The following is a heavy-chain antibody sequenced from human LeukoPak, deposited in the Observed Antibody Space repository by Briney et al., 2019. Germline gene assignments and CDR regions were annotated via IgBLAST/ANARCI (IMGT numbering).Heavy chain of an antibody. J-gene: IGHJ6*03. D-gene: IGHD4-17*01. CDR1: GFTFSSYW. CDR3: ARDRLSTVMKHYYMDV. CDR2: IKQDGSEK. V-gene: IGHV3-7*01. Sequence: GGSLRLSCAASGFTFSSYWMSWVRQAPGKGLEWVANIKQDGSEKYYVDSVKGRFTISRDNAKNSLYLQMNRLRAEDTAVYYCARDRLSTVMKHYYMDVWGKGTTVTVSS.